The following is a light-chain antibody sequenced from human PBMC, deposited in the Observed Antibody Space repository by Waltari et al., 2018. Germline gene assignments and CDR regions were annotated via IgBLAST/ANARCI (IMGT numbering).Light chain of an antibody. J-gene: IGKJ1*01. CDR1: QSVTRAL. Sequence: EILLTQSPGTLSLSPGERATLSCRARQSVTRALAWYQQKPGQAPRLLIYGASNRATGIPDRFSGSGSGTDCSLTISRLEPEDFAVYYCQHYVRLPATFGQGTKVEIK. CDR2: GAS. CDR3: QHYVRLPAT. V-gene: IGKV3-20*01.